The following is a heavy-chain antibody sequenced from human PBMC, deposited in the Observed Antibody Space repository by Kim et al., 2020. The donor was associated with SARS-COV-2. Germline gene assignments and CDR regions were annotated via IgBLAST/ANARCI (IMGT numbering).Heavy chain of an antibody. J-gene: IGHJ4*02. Sequence: SVKVSCKASGGTFSSYAISWVRQAPGQGLEWMGRIIPILGIANYAQKFQGRVTITADKSTSTAYMELSSLRSEDTAVYYCARGGGGYNFYPYVDWGQGTLVTVSS. V-gene: IGHV1-69*04. D-gene: IGHD5-12*01. CDR3: ARGGGGYNFYPYVD. CDR2: IIPILGIA. CDR1: GGTFSSYA.